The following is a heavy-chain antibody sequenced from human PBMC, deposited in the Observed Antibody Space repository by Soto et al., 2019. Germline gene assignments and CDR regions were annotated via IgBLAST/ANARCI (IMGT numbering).Heavy chain of an antibody. V-gene: IGHV3-33*01. CDR2: IWYDGSNK. Sequence: PGGSLRLSCAASGFTFSSYGMHWVRQAPGKGLEWVAVIWYDGSNKYYADSVKGRFTISRDNSKNTLYLQMNSLRAEDTAVYYCARREASSGWFDYWGQGTLVTVSS. J-gene: IGHJ5*01. CDR3: ARREASSGWFDY. CDR1: GFTFSSYG. D-gene: IGHD6-19*01.